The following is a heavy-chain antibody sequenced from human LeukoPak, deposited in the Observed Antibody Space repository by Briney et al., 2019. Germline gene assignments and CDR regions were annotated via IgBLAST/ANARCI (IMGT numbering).Heavy chain of an antibody. D-gene: IGHD6-13*01. J-gene: IGHJ4*02. CDR2: IYYSGST. Sequence: SETLSLTCTVPGGSISSYYWSWIRQPPGKGLEWLGYIYYSGSTNYNPSLKSRVTISVDTSENQFSLKLSSVTAADTAVYYCARAFPAAGTDYWGQRTLVTVSS. V-gene: IGHV4-59*01. CDR3: ARAFPAAGTDY. CDR1: GGSISSYY.